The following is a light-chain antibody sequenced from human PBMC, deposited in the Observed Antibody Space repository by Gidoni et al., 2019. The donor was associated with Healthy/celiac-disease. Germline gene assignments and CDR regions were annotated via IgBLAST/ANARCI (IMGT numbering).Light chain of an antibody. J-gene: IGKJ1*01. CDR2: WAS. CDR1: QSVLYSSNNKNY. Sequence: IVMTQSPDPLAVSLGERATINCKSSQSVLYSSNNKNYLAWYQQKPGQPPKLLIYWASTRESGVPDRFSGSGSGTDFTLTSSSLQAEDVAVYYCQQYYSTLRTFGQGTKVEIK. V-gene: IGKV4-1*01. CDR3: QQYYSTLRT.